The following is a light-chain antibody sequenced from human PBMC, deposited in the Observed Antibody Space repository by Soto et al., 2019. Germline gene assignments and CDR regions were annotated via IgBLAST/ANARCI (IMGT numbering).Light chain of an antibody. J-gene: IGKJ5*01. CDR2: EAS. V-gene: IGKV1-9*01. CDR3: QQLNTLPFT. CDR1: QTVNTY. Sequence: DIQMTQSPSSLSASIGARVPITCRASQTVNTYLNWYQQKPGKAPKLMIYEASTLQSGVPSRFSGSGSGTEFTLTISGLLPEDFATYHCQQLNTLPFTFGQGTRLEIK.